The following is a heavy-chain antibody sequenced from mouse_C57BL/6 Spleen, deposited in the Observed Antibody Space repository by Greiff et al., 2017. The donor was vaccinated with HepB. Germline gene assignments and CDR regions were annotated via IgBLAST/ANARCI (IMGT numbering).Heavy chain of an antibody. CDR1: GYALSSSW. J-gene: IGHJ2*01. CDR3: AMGLRYYFDY. D-gene: IGHD2-4*01. V-gene: IGHV1-82*01. Sequence: QVQLKESGPELVKPGATVKISCTASGYALSSSWMNWVKQRPGKGLEWIGRIYPGDGDTNYNWKLKGKATMTEDKSSSTAYMQLSSLTSEDSAVYFCAMGLRYYFDYWGQGTTLTVSS. CDR2: IYPGDGDT.